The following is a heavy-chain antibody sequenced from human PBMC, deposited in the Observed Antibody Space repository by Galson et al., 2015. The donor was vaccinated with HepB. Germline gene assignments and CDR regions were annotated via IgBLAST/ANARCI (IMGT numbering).Heavy chain of an antibody. CDR3: ARGRLDYGDYKL. J-gene: IGHJ4*02. V-gene: IGHV3-53*01. CDR1: GFIISANY. Sequence: SLRLSCAASGFIISANYLSWVRQAPGKGLEWVSVIYRDAVTYYADSVRGRFTMSRDNSKNTVYLQMNSLRAEDTAIYYCARGRLDYGDYKLWGQGTLVTVSS. D-gene: IGHD4-17*01. CDR2: IYRDAVT.